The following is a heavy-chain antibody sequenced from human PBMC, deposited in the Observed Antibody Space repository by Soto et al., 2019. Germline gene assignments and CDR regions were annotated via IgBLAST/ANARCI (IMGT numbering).Heavy chain of an antibody. Sequence: ETLSRTCSVSGGSTSSGHYWGWIRQPPGKGLEWIGSVHHSGSIYDSGSTYYNPSLKSRVTISVDTSKNQFSLKLRSVTAADTAVYYCARTWDNYDFWEVWDQGTKVTVSS. CDR1: GGSTSSGHY. D-gene: IGHD3-3*01. V-gene: IGHV4-38-2*02. CDR3: ARTWDNYDFWEV. J-gene: IGHJ6*02. CDR2: IYDSGST.